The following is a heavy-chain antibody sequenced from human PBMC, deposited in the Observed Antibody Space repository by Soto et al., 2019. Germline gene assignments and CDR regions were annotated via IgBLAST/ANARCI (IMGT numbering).Heavy chain of an antibody. Sequence: GASVKVSCKASGGTFSSYAISWVRQAPGQGLEWMGGIIPIFGTANYAQKFQGRVTITADESTSTAYMELSSLRSEDTAVYYCAAEPDEFYYGMDVWGQGTTVTVSS. CDR2: IIPIFGTA. J-gene: IGHJ6*02. D-gene: IGHD3-10*01. V-gene: IGHV1-69*13. CDR1: GGTFSSYA. CDR3: AAEPDEFYYGMDV.